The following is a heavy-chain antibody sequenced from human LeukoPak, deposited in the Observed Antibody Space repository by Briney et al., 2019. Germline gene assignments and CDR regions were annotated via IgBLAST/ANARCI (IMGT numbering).Heavy chain of an antibody. V-gene: IGHV3-74*01. CDR2: INRDGSTT. J-gene: IGHJ4*02. CDR1: GFNFSAYW. D-gene: IGHD6-19*01. CDR3: ARDSAVADY. Sequence: GGSLSLSCAASGFNFSAYWMHWVRQVPGKGLVWVSRINRDGSTTSYADSVKGRFTISRDNAKNTLYLQMSSLRAEDTAVYYCARDSAVADYWGQGSLVTVSS.